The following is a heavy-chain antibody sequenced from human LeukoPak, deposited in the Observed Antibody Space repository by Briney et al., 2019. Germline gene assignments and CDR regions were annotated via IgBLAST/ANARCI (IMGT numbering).Heavy chain of an antibody. CDR1: GFTFSDYS. D-gene: IGHD2-21*01. CDR3: ARGPSGGNTLWMDY. V-gene: IGHV3-21*06. J-gene: IGHJ4*02. Sequence: GGSLRLSCEASGFTFSDYSMNWVRQAPGKGLEWVSSISYSSPYTYYADSVKGRFTISRDNAKNSLYLQMNSLRAEDTAVYYCARGPSGGNTLWMDYWGQGTLVTVSS. CDR2: ISYSSPYT.